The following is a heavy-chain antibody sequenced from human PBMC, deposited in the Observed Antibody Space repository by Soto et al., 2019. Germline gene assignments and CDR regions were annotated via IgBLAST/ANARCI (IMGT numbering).Heavy chain of an antibody. CDR1: GFTFDDYT. Sequence: EVQLVESGGVVVQPGGSLRLSCAASGFTFDDYTMHWVRQAPGKGLAWVSLISWDGGSTYYADSVKGRFTISRDNSKNSLSLQMNSVRTEDTALYYCAKDALRYFEGEGGMDVWGQGTTVTVSS. CDR2: ISWDGGST. V-gene: IGHV3-43*01. D-gene: IGHD3-9*01. J-gene: IGHJ6*02. CDR3: AKDALRYFEGEGGMDV.